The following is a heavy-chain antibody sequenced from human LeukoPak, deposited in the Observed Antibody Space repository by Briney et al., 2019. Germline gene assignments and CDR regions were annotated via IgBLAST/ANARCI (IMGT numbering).Heavy chain of an antibody. V-gene: IGHV3-48*03. CDR3: AREYIAALDI. D-gene: IGHD6-13*01. CDR1: GFTFSSYE. CDR2: ISSSGSTI. J-gene: IGHJ3*02. Sequence: GGSLRLSCAASGFTFSSYEMNWVRQAPGKGLEWVSYISSSGSTIYYADSVKGRFTITRDNAKNSLYLQMNSLRAEDTAVYYCAREYIAALDIWGQGTMVTVSS.